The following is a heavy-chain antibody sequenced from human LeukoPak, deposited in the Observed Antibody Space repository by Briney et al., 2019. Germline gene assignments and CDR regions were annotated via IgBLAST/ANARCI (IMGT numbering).Heavy chain of an antibody. CDR1: GYSISSSYY. CDR2: MYSGIT. D-gene: IGHD5-12*01. V-gene: IGHV4-38-2*02. CDR3: ASGYSGYDLDVFDY. J-gene: IGHJ4*02. Sequence: SETLSLTCTVSGYSISSSYYWGWIRQPPGKGLEWFGSMYSGITYYNPSLKSRVTISVDMSKNKVSLKLSSVTAADTAVYYCASGYSGYDLDVFDYWGQGTLVTVSS.